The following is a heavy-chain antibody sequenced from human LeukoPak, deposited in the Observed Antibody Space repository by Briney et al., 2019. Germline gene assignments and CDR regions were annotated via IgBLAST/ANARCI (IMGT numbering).Heavy chain of an antibody. CDR1: GVSISSYY. D-gene: IGHD3-9*01. V-gene: IGHV4-59*01. Sequence: SETLSLTCTVSGVSISSYYWSWIRQPPGKGLEGMGYIYYSGRTNYNPSLKSRVTISVDTSKNQFSLKLRSVPAADTAVYYCETQYYDILTGPTGFDPWGQGTLVTVSS. CDR2: IYYSGRT. CDR3: ETQYYDILTGPTGFDP. J-gene: IGHJ5*02.